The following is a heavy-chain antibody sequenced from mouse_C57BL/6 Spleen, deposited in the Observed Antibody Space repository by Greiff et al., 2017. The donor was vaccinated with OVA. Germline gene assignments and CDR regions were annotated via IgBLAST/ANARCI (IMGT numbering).Heavy chain of an antibody. V-gene: IGHV5-9-1*02. J-gene: IGHJ4*01. CDR2: ISSGGDYI. D-gene: IGHD1-1*01. Sequence: EVKLMESGEGLVKPGGSLKLSCAASGFTFSSYAMSWVRQTPEKRLEWVAYISSGGDYIYYADTVKGRFTISRDNARNTLYLQMSSLKSENTAMYYGTRNGSSYDYAMDDWGQGTSVTVSS. CDR1: GFTFSSYA. CDR3: TRNGSSYDYAMDD.